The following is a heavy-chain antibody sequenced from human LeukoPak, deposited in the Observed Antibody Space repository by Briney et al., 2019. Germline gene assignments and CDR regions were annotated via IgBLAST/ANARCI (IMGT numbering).Heavy chain of an antibody. D-gene: IGHD2-2*01. CDR2: INQDGSEQ. J-gene: IGHJ4*02. CDR3: ARVGYCSTTSCYWRAFDY. CDR1: GFTFSSHW. Sequence: GGSLRLSCAASGFTFSSHWMSWVRQAPGKGLEWVANINQDGSEQYYVDSVKGQFTISRDNAKNSLYLQMNSLRAEDTAVYYCARVGYCSTTSCYWRAFDYWGQGTLVTVSS. V-gene: IGHV3-7*01.